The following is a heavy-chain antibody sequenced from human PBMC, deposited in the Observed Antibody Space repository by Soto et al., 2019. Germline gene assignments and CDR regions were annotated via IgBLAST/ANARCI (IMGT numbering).Heavy chain of an antibody. CDR3: ARGGTMIVAGYDY. V-gene: IGHV1-2*04. J-gene: IGHJ4*02. D-gene: IGHD3-22*01. CDR2: INPNSGGT. CDR1: GYTFTGYY. Sequence: GASVKVSCKASGYTFTGYYMHWVRQAPGQGLEWMGWINPNSGGTNYAQKFQGWVTMTRDTSISTAYMELSRLRSDDTAVYYCARGGTMIVAGYDYWGQGALVTVSS.